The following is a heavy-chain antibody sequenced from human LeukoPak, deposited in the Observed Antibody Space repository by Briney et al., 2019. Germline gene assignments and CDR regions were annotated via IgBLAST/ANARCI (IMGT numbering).Heavy chain of an antibody. V-gene: IGHV4-34*01. CDR2: INHSGST. J-gene: IGHJ4*02. D-gene: IGHD6-13*01. Sequence: PSETLSLTCAVYGGSFSGYYWSWIRQPPGKGLEWIGEINHSGSTYYNPSLKSRVTISVDTSKNQFSLKLSSVTAADTAVYYCARVPALAAAGGIGIDYWGQGTLVTVSS. CDR3: ARVPALAAAGGIGIDY. CDR1: GGSFSGYY.